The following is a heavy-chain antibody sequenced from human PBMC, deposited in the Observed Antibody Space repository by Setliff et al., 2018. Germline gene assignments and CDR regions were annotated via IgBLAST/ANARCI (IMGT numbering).Heavy chain of an antibody. Sequence: LRLSCAASGFTFSSYWMSWVRQAPGKGLEWVANIKKDGSEKYYVDSVKGRFTISRDNAKNSLYLQMNSLRAEDTAVYYCARLGPHCSSTSCYLVLRSYFDYWGQGTLVTVSS. J-gene: IGHJ4*02. CDR3: ARLGPHCSSTSCYLVLRSYFDY. CDR1: GFTFSSYW. V-gene: IGHV3-7*01. D-gene: IGHD2-2*01. CDR2: IKKDGSEK.